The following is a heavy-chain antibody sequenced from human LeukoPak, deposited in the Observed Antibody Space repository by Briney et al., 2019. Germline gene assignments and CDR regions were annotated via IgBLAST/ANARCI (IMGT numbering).Heavy chain of an antibody. CDR3: ASCPIRPRYYDFWSATKGWFDP. Sequence: SVKVSCKASGGTFSSYAISWVRQAPGQGLEWMGGIIPVFGTANYAQKFQGRVTITADESTSTAYMELSSLRSEDTAVYYCASCPIRPRYYDFWSATKGWFDPWGQGTLVTVSS. CDR2: IIPVFGTA. J-gene: IGHJ5*02. V-gene: IGHV1-69*13. D-gene: IGHD3-3*01. CDR1: GGTFSSYA.